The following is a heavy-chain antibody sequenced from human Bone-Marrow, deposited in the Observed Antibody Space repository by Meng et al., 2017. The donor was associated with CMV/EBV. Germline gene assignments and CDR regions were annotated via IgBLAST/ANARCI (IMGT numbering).Heavy chain of an antibody. CDR3: APEGPSAVLP. V-gene: IGHV4-34*01. Sequence: SETLSLTCAVYGGSFSGYYWSWIRQPPGKGLEWIGEINHSGSTNYNPSLKSRVTISVDTSKNQFSLKLSSVTAADTAVYYCAPEGPSAVLPWGQGALVTVSS. D-gene: IGHD6-25*01. J-gene: IGHJ5*02. CDR1: GGSFSGYY. CDR2: INHSGST.